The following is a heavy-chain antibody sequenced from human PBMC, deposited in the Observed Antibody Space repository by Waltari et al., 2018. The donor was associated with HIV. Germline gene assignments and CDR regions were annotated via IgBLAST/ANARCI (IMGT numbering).Heavy chain of an antibody. CDR1: GYTFTSYY. Sequence: VRLVQSGPVVKKPGASVTISCKASGYTFTSYYIHWVRQARGQGLGYIGINDPEGGDRKFRQKFQDRVTLTRDTSTATVYMEITSLRSEDTAVYYCALINRYNFQASGLWASDHWGQGTLVIVSS. CDR2: NDPEGGDR. V-gene: IGHV1-46*01. CDR3: ALINRYNFQASGLWASDH. D-gene: IGHD2-2*02. J-gene: IGHJ4*02.